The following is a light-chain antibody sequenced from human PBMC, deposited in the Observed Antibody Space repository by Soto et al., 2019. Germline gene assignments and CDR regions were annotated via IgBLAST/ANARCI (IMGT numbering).Light chain of an antibody. CDR3: QSYDSSLSGSV. CDR1: SSNIGAGYD. V-gene: IGLV1-40*01. J-gene: IGLJ3*02. CDR2: DNN. Sequence: QSVLTQPPSVSGAPGQRVTISCTGSSSNIGAGYDVHWYQQFPGTAPKLLIYDNNNRPSGVPDRFSGSKSGTSASLAITGLQADDEADYDCQSYDSSLSGSVFGGGTKLTVL.